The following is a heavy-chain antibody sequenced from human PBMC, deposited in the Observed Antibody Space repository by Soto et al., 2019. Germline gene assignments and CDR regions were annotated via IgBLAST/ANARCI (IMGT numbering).Heavy chain of an antibody. V-gene: IGHV4-59*01. J-gene: IGHJ6*03. CDR3: ARGDGGNYYYYMDV. Sequence: PSETLSLTCTVSGGSISSYYWSWIRQPPGKGLEWIGYIYYSGSTNYNPSLKSRVTISVDTSKNQFSLKLSSVTAADTAVYYCARGDGGNYYYYMDVWGKGTTVTVSS. D-gene: IGHD3-16*01. CDR1: GGSISSYY. CDR2: IYYSGST.